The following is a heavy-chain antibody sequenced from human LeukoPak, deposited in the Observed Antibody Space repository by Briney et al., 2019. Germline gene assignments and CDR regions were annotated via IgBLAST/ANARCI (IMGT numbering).Heavy chain of an antibody. J-gene: IGHJ3*02. D-gene: IGHD1-26*01. V-gene: IGHV3-21*01. CDR2: ISSSGSYI. CDR1: GFTFSSSW. Sequence: PGGSLRLSCAASGFTFSSSWMSWARQAPGKGLEWVSSISSSGSYIYYADSVKGRFTISRDNAKNSLYLQMNSLRAEDTAVYYCARERIGTGADAFDIWGQGTMVTVSS. CDR3: ARERIGTGADAFDI.